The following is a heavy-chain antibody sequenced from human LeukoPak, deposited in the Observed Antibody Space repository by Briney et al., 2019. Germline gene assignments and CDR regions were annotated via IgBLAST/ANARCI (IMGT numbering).Heavy chain of an antibody. CDR1: GGSISSYY. D-gene: IGHD2-21*02. V-gene: IGHV4-4*07. CDR2: IYTSGST. CDR3: AKAYCGGDCYAYYMDV. J-gene: IGHJ6*03. Sequence: SETLSLTCTVSGGSISSYYWSWLRQPAGKGLEWLGRIYTSGSTNYNPSLQSRVTMSVDTSKNQFSLMLSSVTAADTAVYYCAKAYCGGDCYAYYMDVWGKGTTVTVSS.